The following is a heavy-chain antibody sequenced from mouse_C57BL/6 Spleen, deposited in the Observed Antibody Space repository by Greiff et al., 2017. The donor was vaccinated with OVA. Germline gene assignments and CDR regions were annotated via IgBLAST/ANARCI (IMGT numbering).Heavy chain of an antibody. CDR2: IDPETGGT. CDR1: GYTFTDYE. V-gene: IGHV1-15*01. CDR3: TGDYDPWFAY. D-gene: IGHD2-4*01. Sequence: QVQLQQSGAELVRPGASVTLSCKASGYTFTDYEMHWVKQTPVHGLEWIGAIDPETGGTAYNQKFKGKAILTADKSSSTAYMELRSLTSADSAVYYCTGDYDPWFAYWGQGTLVTVSA. J-gene: IGHJ3*01.